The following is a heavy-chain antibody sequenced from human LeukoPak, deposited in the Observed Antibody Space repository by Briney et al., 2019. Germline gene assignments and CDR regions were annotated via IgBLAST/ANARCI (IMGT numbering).Heavy chain of an antibody. J-gene: IGHJ4*02. D-gene: IGHD3-10*01. CDR1: GFTFSSYG. Sequence: GGSLRLSCAASGFTFSSYGMHWVRQAPGKGLEWVAFIRYDGGNKYYADSVKGRFTISRDNSKNTLYLQMNSLRAEGTAVYYCAKDQYYYGSGSDYWGQGTLVTVSS. V-gene: IGHV3-30*02. CDR3: AKDQYYYGSGSDY. CDR2: IRYDGGNK.